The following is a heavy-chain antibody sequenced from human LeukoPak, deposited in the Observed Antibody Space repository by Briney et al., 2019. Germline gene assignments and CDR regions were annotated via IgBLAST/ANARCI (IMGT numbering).Heavy chain of an antibody. CDR1: GYTFTSYG. V-gene: IGHV1-18*01. CDR2: ISAYNGNT. J-gene: IGHJ4*02. Sequence: GASVKVSCKASGYTFTSYGISWVRQAPGQGLEWMGWISAYNGNTNYAQKLQGRVTMTTDTSTSTAYMELRSLKSDDTAVYYCARVRAPGSSGSEGYWGQGTLVTVSS. CDR3: ARVRAPGSSGSEGY. D-gene: IGHD6-19*01.